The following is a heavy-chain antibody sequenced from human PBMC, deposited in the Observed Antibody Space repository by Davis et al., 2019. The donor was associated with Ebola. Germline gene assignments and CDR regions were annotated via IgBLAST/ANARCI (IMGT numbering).Heavy chain of an antibody. CDR3: SERGSSV. CDR2: IYYTGSA. J-gene: IGHJ4*02. Sequence: PGGSLRLSCTVSGVSISRHYWSWIRQPPGKRLEWFGSIYYTGSAYYNSSLNSRVTISVDTSKNQFSLKLTSVTAAATAMYYCSERGSSVWGQGTLVTLSS. CDR1: GVSISRHY. V-gene: IGHV4-59*03. D-gene: IGHD3-10*01.